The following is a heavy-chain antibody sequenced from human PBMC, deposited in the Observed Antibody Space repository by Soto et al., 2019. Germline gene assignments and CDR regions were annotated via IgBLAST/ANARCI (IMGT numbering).Heavy chain of an antibody. Sequence: SETLSLTCTVSGGSISGSSYYWGWIRQPPGKGLEWIGNIYYSGSTNYNPSLKSRCTISVDTSKNQFFLKLSSVTAADTAVFYCARRVDYVWGSYRYSPYFDYWGQGTLVTVSS. CDR3: ARRVDYVWGSYRYSPYFDY. J-gene: IGHJ4*02. CDR2: IYYSGST. D-gene: IGHD3-16*02. CDR1: GGSISGSSYY. V-gene: IGHV4-39*07.